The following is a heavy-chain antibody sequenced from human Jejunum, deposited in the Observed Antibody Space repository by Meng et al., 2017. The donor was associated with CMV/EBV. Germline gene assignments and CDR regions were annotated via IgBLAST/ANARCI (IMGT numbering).Heavy chain of an antibody. J-gene: IGHJ6*02. D-gene: IGHD2-15*01. CDR1: TFSNYA. CDR2: NSGSGGST. V-gene: IGHV3-23*01. CDR3: AKATDIVVVVAAYGLDV. Sequence: TFSNYAMTWVRQAPGKGMERVSDNSGSGGSTHYADSVKGRFTISRDNSNNTLYLQMNGLRAEDTAKYYCAKATDIVVVVAAYGLDVWGQGTTVTVSS.